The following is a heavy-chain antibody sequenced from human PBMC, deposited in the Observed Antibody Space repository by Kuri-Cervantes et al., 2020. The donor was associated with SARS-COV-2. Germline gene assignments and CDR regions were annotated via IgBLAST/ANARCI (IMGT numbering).Heavy chain of an antibody. D-gene: IGHD3-10*01. CDR1: GGSISSTSYY. J-gene: IGHJ3*01. Sequence: SETLSLTCTVSGGSISSTSYYWGWTRQPPGKGLEWIGTIHHSGTTYYNPSLESRVTISVDTSQNLFSLELTSVSAADTAVYYCARPLAGDTGSSDAFDFWGQGTLVTVSS. V-gene: IGHV4-39*01. CDR3: ARPLAGDTGSSDAFDF. CDR2: IHHSGTT.